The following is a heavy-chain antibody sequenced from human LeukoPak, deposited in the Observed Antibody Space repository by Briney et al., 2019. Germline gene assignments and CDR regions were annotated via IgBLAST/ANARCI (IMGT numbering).Heavy chain of an antibody. CDR2: INSDGSST. CDR3: AREGRGYSYAFEY. J-gene: IGHJ4*02. D-gene: IGHD5-18*01. V-gene: IGHV3-74*01. CDR1: GFTFSNYW. Sequence: GGSLRLSCAASGFTFSNYWMHWVRQATGKGLVWVSRINSDGSSTTYADSVKGRFTISRDNGQNTLYLQMNSLRAEDTAVYYCAREGRGYSYAFEYWGQGTLVTVSS.